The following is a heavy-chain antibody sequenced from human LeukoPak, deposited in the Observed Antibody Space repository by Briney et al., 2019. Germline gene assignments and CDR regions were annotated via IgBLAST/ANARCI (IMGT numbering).Heavy chain of an antibody. Sequence: GGSLRLSCAASGFTFSSYWIHWVRQAPGKGLVWVSIINSDGSTTNYADSVKGRFTISRDNAKNTLYLQMNSLRAEDTAVYYCARESGSAHDYWGQGTLVTVSS. J-gene: IGHJ4*02. CDR3: ARESGSAHDY. CDR2: INSDGSTT. D-gene: IGHD3-10*01. CDR1: GFTFSSYW. V-gene: IGHV3-74*01.